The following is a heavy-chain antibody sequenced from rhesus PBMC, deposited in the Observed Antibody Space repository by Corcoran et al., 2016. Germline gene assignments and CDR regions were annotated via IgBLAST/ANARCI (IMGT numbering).Heavy chain of an antibody. CDR3: AKPAGIAAAGSIYFDY. CDR2: INIGGRST. D-gene: IGHD6-31*01. CDR1: GVTFSSYW. J-gene: IGHJ4*01. V-gene: IGHV3S42*01. Sequence: EVQLVESGGGLAKPGGSLRLSCAASGVTFSSYWMKWVRQAPGKGVEGVSAINIGGRSTSYADSVKGRFTISRDNSKTTLSLQMHSLRAEDTAVYYCAKPAGIAAAGSIYFDYWGQGVLVTVSS.